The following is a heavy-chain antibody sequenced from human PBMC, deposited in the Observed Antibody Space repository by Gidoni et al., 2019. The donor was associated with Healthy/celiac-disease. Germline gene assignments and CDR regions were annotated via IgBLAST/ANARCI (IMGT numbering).Heavy chain of an antibody. CDR2: ISAYNGNT. D-gene: IGHD2-2*01. Sequence: QVQLVQPGAEVKKPGASVKVSCKASGYTFTSNGISWVRPAPGQGLEWMGWISAYNGNTNYAQKLQGRVTMTTDTSTSTAYMELRSLRSDDTAVYYCARARYCSSTSCYLVLRSYYYYYMDVWGKGTTVTVSS. V-gene: IGHV1-18*01. CDR3: ARARYCSSTSCYLVLRSYYYYYMDV. J-gene: IGHJ6*03. CDR1: GYTFTSNG.